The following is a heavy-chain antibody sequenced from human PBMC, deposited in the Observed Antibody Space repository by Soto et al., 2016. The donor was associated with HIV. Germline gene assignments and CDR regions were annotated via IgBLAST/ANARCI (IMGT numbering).Heavy chain of an antibody. CDR2: INPNSGGT. V-gene: IGHV1-2*02. Sequence: QVQLVQSGAEVKKPGASMKVSCKASGYTFSGYYMHWVRQAPGQGLEWMGWINPNSGGTNYAQKFQGRVTMTRDTSISTAYMELSRLRSDDTAVYFCARDAGTYYGSGSYFYWGQGTLVTVSS. J-gene: IGHJ4*02. CDR1: GYTFSGYY. D-gene: IGHD3-10*01. CDR3: ARDAGTYYGSGSYFY.